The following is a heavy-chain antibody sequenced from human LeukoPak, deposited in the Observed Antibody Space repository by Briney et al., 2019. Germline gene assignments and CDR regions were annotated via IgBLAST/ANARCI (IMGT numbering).Heavy chain of an antibody. V-gene: IGHV3-23*01. Sequence: PGGSLRLSCAASGFTFSSYGMSWVRQAPGKGLEWVSAISGSGGSTYYADSVKGRFTISRDNSKNTLYLQMNSLRAEDTAVYYCAKAYYGSGSYYNPLFDYWGQGTLVTVSS. CDR3: AKAYYGSGSYYNPLFDY. CDR2: ISGSGGST. CDR1: GFTFSSYG. D-gene: IGHD3-10*01. J-gene: IGHJ4*02.